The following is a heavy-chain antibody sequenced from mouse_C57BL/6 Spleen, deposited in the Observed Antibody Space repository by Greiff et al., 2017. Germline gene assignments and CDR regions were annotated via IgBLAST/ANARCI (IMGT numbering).Heavy chain of an antibody. CDR1: GYTFTSYW. J-gene: IGHJ4*01. CDR3: ARPITTRYAMDY. CDR2: IHPNSGST. V-gene: IGHV1-64*01. Sequence: QVQLQQPGAELVKPGASVKLSCKASGYTFTSYWMHWVKQRPGQGLEWIGMIHPNSGSTNYNEKFKSKATLTVDKSSSTAYMQLSSLTSEDSAVYYCARPITTRYAMDYWGQGTSVTVSS. D-gene: IGHD1-1*01.